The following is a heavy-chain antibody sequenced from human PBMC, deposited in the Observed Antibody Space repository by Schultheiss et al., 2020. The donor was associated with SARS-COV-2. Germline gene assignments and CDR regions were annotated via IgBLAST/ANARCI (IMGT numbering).Heavy chain of an antibody. V-gene: IGHV4-61*08. CDR3: ARGHSRGDYFDY. Sequence: SETLSLTCTVSGGSISSGGYYWSWIRQHPGKGLEWIGYIYYSGSTNSNPSLKSRVTITVDTSKNQFSLKLSSVTAADTDVYYWARGHSRGDYFDYWGQGTLVTVSS. J-gene: IGHJ4*02. D-gene: IGHD6-13*01. CDR2: IYYSGST. CDR1: GGSISSGGYY.